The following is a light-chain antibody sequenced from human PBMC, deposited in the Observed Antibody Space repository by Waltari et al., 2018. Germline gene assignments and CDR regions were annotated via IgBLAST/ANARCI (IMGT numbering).Light chain of an antibody. CDR3: QQTYNTPPFT. Sequence: DIQMTQSPSSLSASVGDRVTITCRASENIKRYLNWYQQKPGKAPKLLIYATSILQSGVPSRFVGSGSETDFSLTIRGLQPEDFATYYCQQTYNTPPFTFGPGTKVDI. J-gene: IGKJ3*01. V-gene: IGKV1-39*01. CDR1: ENIKRY. CDR2: ATS.